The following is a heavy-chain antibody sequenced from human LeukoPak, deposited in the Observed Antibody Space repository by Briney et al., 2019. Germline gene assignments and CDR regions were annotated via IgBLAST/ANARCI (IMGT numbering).Heavy chain of an antibody. CDR3: ARAPGGDILTGYYFFDY. Sequence: SETLSLTCTVSGGSISSSSYYWGWIRQPPGKGLEWIGSIYYSGSTYYNPSLKSRVTISVDTSKNQFSLKLSSVTAADTAVYYCARAPGGDILTGYYFFDYWGQGTLVTVSS. CDR2: IYYSGST. CDR1: GGSISSSSYY. D-gene: IGHD3-9*01. J-gene: IGHJ4*02. V-gene: IGHV4-39*07.